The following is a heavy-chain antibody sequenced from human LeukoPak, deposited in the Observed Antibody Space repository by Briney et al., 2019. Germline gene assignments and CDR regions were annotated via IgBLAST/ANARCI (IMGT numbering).Heavy chain of an antibody. Sequence: ASVKVSCKASGYTFTSYYLHWVRQAPGQGLEWTGWINPNSGGTNYAQKFQGRVTMTRDTSISTAYMDLSRLTSDDAAVYYCARAVQWELLYWGQGTLVTVSS. CDR1: GYTFTSYY. D-gene: IGHD1-26*01. J-gene: IGHJ4*02. V-gene: IGHV1-2*02. CDR2: INPNSGGT. CDR3: ARAVQWELLY.